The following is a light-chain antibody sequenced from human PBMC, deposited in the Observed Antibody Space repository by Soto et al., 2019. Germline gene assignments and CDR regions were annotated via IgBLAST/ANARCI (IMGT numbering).Light chain of an antibody. J-gene: IGLJ1*01. CDR3: ASYTTSSTYV. CDR2: DVS. V-gene: IGLV2-14*01. CDR1: SIDVGGYSY. Sequence: QSVVTQPASVSGSPGQSIPISCSGTSIDVGGYSYVSWYQQQPGKAPKLVISDVSNRPSGVPDRFSGSKSGNTASLTISGLQTEDVADYYCASYTTSSTYVFGTGTKVTVL.